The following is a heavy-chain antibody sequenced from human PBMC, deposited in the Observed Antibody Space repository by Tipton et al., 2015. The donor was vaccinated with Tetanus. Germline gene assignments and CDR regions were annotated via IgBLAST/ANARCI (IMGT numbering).Heavy chain of an antibody. Sequence: SLRLSCAASGFTFNTYWMTWVRQVPGKGLEWVANIKQDGGEKYCVDSVKGRFTISRDNARNSLYPQMNSLRAEDTAVYYCARVRGYCSSTTCSGIDYWGQGTLVTGSS. CDR3: ARVRGYCSSTTCSGIDY. CDR1: GFTFNTYW. J-gene: IGHJ4*02. D-gene: IGHD2-2*01. CDR2: IKQDGGEK. V-gene: IGHV3-7*01.